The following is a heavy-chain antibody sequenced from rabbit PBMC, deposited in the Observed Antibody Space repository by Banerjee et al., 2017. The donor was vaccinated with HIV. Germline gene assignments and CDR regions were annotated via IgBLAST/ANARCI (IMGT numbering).Heavy chain of an antibody. J-gene: IGHJ4*01. D-gene: IGHD2-1*01. CDR3: GRYGYDGYDDYGYFSS. Sequence: QEQLEESGGDLVKPGGTLTLTCTASGFPFSNKYVMCWVRQAPGKGLEWIGCINSSSRNVVYASWATGRFTISKTSSTTVALQMTSLTAADTATYFCGRYGYDGYDDYGYFSSWGQGTLVTVS. CDR2: INSSSRNV. CDR1: GFPFSNKYV. V-gene: IGHV1S45*01.